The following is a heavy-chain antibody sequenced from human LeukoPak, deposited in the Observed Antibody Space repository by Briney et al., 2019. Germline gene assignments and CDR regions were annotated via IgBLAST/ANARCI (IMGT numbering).Heavy chain of an antibody. V-gene: IGHV3-48*04. CDR3: ARGGDCSSTTCRGYMDV. Sequence: GGSLRLSCAASGFTFSSYSMNWVRQAPGKGLEWVSYISSSSSTIYYADSVKGRFTISRDNAKNSLYLQMNSLRAEDTSVYYCARGGDCSSTTCRGYMDVWGKGTTVTVSS. D-gene: IGHD2-2*01. CDR2: ISSSSSTI. CDR1: GFTFSSYS. J-gene: IGHJ6*03.